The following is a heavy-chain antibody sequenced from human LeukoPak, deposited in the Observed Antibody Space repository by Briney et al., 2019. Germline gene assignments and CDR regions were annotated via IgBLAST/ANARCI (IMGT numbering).Heavy chain of an antibody. CDR1: GFTFSNYA. D-gene: IGHD1-26*01. J-gene: IGHJ4*02. CDR3: AREEISGSYSAAFDY. V-gene: IGHV3-11*05. CDR2: ISSSSSYT. Sequence: GGSLRLSCAASGFTFSNYAMTWVRQAPGKGLEWVSYISSSSSYTNYADSVKGRFTISRDNAKNLLYLQMNSLRAEDTAVYYCAREEISGSYSAAFDYWGQGTLVTVSS.